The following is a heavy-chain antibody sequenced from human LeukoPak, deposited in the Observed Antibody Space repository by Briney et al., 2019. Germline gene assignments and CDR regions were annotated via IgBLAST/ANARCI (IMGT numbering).Heavy chain of an antibody. V-gene: IGHV3-33*01. CDR3: ARGTESMGPFLYSSGLDYYFDY. J-gene: IGHJ4*02. CDR1: GFTFSSYG. Sequence: QPGGSLRLSCAASGFTFSSYGMHWVRQAPGKGLEWVAVIWYDGSNKHYADSVKGRFTISRDNSKNTLYLQMNSLRAEDTAVYYCARGTESMGPFLYSSGLDYYFDYWGQGTLVTVSS. CDR2: IWYDGSNK. D-gene: IGHD6-19*01.